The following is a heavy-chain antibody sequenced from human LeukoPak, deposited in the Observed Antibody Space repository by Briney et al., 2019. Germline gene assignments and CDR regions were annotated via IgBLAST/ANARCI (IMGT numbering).Heavy chain of an antibody. J-gene: IGHJ4*02. CDR3: ARRKGEPNIFDY. CDR1: GYTFTGYY. V-gene: IGHV1-2*06. D-gene: IGHD3-16*01. CDR2: INPYSGGT. Sequence: ASVKVSCKASGYTFTGYYIHWVRQAPGQGLEWMGRINPYSGGTNYAQKFQGRVTMTRDTSISTAYMELSRLRSDDTAVYYCARRKGEPNIFDYWGQGTLVSVSP.